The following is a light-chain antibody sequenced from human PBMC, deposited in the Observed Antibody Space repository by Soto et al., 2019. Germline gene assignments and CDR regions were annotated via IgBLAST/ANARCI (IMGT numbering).Light chain of an antibody. Sequence: NHSPGSLTVSMGERATINSKSSQSVLWSNNKNYLAWYQQKPGQSPKLLIYWASTRESGVPSRFSGSGSGTEFALSISSLQRDDFATYYCQQSSSYSPTWTSSQGTMVDIK. J-gene: IGKJ1*01. CDR2: WAS. CDR3: QQSSSYSPTWT. CDR1: QSVLWSNNKNY. V-gene: IGKV4-1*01.